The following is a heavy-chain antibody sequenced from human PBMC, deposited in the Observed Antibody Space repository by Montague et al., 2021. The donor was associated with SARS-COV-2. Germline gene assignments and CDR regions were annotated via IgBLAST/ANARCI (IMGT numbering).Heavy chain of an antibody. CDR2: IYYSGTT. CDR1: GASTGRSTYY. Sequence: SETLSLTCTVSGASTGRSTYYWVWIRQPPGKDLEWIVTIYYSGTTHYSPSLRSLVTISLDTSKNQVSLRLTSVTAADTAFYYCGSDTTAYFRFDYWGRGTLISVSS. V-gene: IGHV4-39*07. J-gene: IGHJ4*02. D-gene: IGHD3-9*01. CDR3: GSDTTAYFRFDY.